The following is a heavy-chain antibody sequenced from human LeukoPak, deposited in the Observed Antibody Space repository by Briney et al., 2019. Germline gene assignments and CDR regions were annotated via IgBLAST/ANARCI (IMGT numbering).Heavy chain of an antibody. CDR3: ARHGGRVGTMVRGANIGGDDAFDI. D-gene: IGHD3-10*01. CDR1: GGSISSHY. Sequence: PAEPLSHTCTLSGGSISSHYWSWLQQPPGKGRAWIGYNYYSESTNYNLSLKSRVTISVDTSKNQFSLKLSSVTAADTAVYYCARHGGRVGTMVRGANIGGDDAFDIWGQGTMVTVSS. V-gene: IGHV4-59*08. CDR2: NYYSEST. J-gene: IGHJ3*02.